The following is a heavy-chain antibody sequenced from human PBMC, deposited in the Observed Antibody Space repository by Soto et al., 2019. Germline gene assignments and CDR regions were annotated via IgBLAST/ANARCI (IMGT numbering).Heavy chain of an antibody. D-gene: IGHD3-22*01. V-gene: IGHV3-11*01. J-gene: IGHJ6*02. CDR1: GFTFSDYY. Sequence: QVQLVESGGGLVKPGGSLRLSCAASGFTFSDYYMSWIRHAPGKGLEWVSYISSSGSTIYYADSVKGRFTISRDNAKNSLDLQMNSLRAEDTAVYYCARLDGNSYDSSGYYYYYYGMDVWGQGTTDTVSS. CDR2: ISSSGSTI. CDR3: ARLDGNSYDSSGYYYYYYGMDV.